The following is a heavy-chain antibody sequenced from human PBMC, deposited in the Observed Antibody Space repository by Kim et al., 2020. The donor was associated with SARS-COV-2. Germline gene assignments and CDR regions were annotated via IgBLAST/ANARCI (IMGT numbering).Heavy chain of an antibody. Sequence: TAGSYATAYAASVKGRFIISREDSTNTAYLQMNSMKTEDTARYYCTAPKDVWGQGTTVTVSS. J-gene: IGHJ6*02. CDR3: TAPKDV. CDR2: TAGSYAT. V-gene: IGHV3-73*01.